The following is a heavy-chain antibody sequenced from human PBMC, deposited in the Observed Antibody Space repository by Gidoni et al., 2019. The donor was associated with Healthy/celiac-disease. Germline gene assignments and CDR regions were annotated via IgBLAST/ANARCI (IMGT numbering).Heavy chain of an antibody. Sequence: QVQLVESGGGVVQPGRSLRLSCAASGFTFRSYAMHWVRQAPGKGLEWVAVISYDGSNKYYADSVKGRFTISRDNSKNTLYLQMNSLRAEDTAVYYCARDGPPFPETLTKHPSNNPRGCFDYWGQGTLVTVSS. D-gene: IGHD1-1*01. CDR3: ARDGPPFPETLTKHPSNNPRGCFDY. J-gene: IGHJ4*02. CDR2: ISYDGSNK. V-gene: IGHV3-30-3*01. CDR1: GFTFRSYA.